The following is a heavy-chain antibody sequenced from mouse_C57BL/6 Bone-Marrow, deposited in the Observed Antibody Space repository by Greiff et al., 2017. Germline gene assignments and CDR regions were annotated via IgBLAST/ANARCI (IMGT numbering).Heavy chain of an antibody. V-gene: IGHV5-6*01. CDR1: GFTFSSYG. D-gene: IGHD1-1*01. CDR2: ISSGGSYT. CDR3: ASGRTVVAQLDFDD. J-gene: IGHJ1*03. Sequence: EVMLVESGGDLVKPGGSLKLSCAASGFTFSSYGLSWVRQTPDKRLEWVATISSGGSYTYYTDSVKGRFTISRDNAKNTLYLQMSSLKSEDTAVYYGASGRTVVAQLDFDDWGTGTTVTVSS.